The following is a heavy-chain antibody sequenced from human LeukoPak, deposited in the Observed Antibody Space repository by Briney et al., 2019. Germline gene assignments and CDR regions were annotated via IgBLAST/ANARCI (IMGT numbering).Heavy chain of an antibody. CDR3: AKASYGSGSKYYFDC. CDR2: ISSSSSYI. D-gene: IGHD3-10*01. CDR1: GFTFSSYS. J-gene: IGHJ4*02. Sequence: GGSLRLSCAASGFTFSSYSMNWVRQAPGKGLEWVSSISSSSSYIYYADSVKGRFTISRDNAKNSLYLQMNSLRAEDTAIYYCAKASYGSGSKYYFDCWGQGTLVIVSS. V-gene: IGHV3-21*04.